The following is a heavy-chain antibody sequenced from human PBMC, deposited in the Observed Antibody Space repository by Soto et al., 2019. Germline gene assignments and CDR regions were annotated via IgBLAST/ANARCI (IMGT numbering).Heavy chain of an antibody. CDR1: GFTFSSYW. CDR2: INSDGSST. D-gene: IGHD3-22*01. Sequence: GGSLRLSCAASGFTFSSYWMHWVRQAPGKGLVWVSRINSDGSSTSYADSVKGRFTISRDNAKNTLYLQMNSLRAEDTAVYYCARERKYYDSSANDAFDIWGQGTMVTVSS. V-gene: IGHV3-74*01. J-gene: IGHJ3*02. CDR3: ARERKYYDSSANDAFDI.